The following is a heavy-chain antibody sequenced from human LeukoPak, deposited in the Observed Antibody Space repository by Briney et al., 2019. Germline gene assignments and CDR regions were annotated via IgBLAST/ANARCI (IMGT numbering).Heavy chain of an antibody. Sequence: ASVKVSCKASGYTFTSDDINWVRQATGQGLEWMGWMNPNSGNTGYAQKFQGRVTMTRNTSISTAYMELSSLRSEDTAVYYCARGALFSFVLEGVNFDYWGQGTLVTVSS. CDR3: ARGALFSFVLEGVNFDY. CDR1: GYTFTSDD. J-gene: IGHJ4*02. CDR2: MNPNSGNT. D-gene: IGHD2-21*01. V-gene: IGHV1-8*01.